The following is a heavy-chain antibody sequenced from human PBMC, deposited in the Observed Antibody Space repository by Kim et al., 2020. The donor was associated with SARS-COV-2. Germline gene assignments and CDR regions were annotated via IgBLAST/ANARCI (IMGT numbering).Heavy chain of an antibody. J-gene: IGHJ4*02. CDR1: GFTFSSYG. D-gene: IGHD3-10*01. V-gene: IGHV3-30*18. CDR2: ISYDGSNK. Sequence: GGSLRLSCAASGFTFSSYGMHWVRQAPGKGLEWVAVISYDGSNKYYADSVKGRFTISRDNSKNTLYLQMNSLRAEDTAVYYCAKNQFDGSGSPAAYWGQGTLVTVSS. CDR3: AKNQFDGSGSPAAY.